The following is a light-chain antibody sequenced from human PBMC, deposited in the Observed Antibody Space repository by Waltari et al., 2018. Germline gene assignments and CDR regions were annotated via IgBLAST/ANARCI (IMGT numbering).Light chain of an antibody. V-gene: IGKV4-1*01. CDR1: ENVLYSSNNKNY. CDR3: HQYYTTPCT. J-gene: IGKJ2*02. CDR2: WAS. Sequence: FVLTQSPDSLAVSLGERATINCKSSENVLYSSNNKNYLAWYQQKPGQPPKLLIYWASTRESGVPDRFSGSGSGTDFTLTISSLQAEDVAVYYCHQYYTTPCTFGQGTKLEIK.